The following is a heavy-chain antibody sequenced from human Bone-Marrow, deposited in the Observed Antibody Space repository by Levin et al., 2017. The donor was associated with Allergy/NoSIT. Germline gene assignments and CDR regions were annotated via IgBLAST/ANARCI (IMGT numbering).Heavy chain of an antibody. CDR2: ISYDGSNK. D-gene: IGHD3-3*01. CDR3: AKDLNDFWSGFFGMDV. Sequence: GGSLRLSCAASGFTFSSYGMHWVRQAPGKGLEWVAVISYDGSNKYYADSVKGRFTISRDNSKNTLYLQMNSLRAEDTAVYYCAKDLNDFWSGFFGMDVWGQGTTVTVSS. CDR1: GFTFSSYG. V-gene: IGHV3-30*18. J-gene: IGHJ6*02.